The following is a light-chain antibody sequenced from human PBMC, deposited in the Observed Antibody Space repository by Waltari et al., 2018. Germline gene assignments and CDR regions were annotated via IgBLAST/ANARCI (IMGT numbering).Light chain of an antibody. V-gene: IGLV7-46*01. CDR2: HTT. Sequence: QAVVTQEPSLTVSPGGTVPLPCGSSTGAVTRGHYCYWFQQTAGQAPRTLVYHTTNKHAWTPARFSGSLLGGKAALTLSGAQPEDEADYYCMLSYSGPWVFGGGTKLTVL. CDR1: TGAVTRGHY. J-gene: IGLJ3*02. CDR3: MLSYSGPWV.